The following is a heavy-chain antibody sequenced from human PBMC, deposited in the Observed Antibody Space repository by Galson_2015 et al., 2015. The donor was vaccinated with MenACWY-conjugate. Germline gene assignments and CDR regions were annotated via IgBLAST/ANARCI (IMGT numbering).Heavy chain of an antibody. D-gene: IGHD2-21*02. CDR3: ARGQRGLDFENSYSYLVDV. CDR2: IVPMFGST. CDR1: GGTFTTYA. V-gene: IGHV1-69*06. Sequence: SVKVSCKVSGGTFTTYALSWVRQAPGQGLEWMGGIVPMFGSTNFAQKFQARVRITADKSSDTAYMELSSLTSDDTAVYYCARGQRGLDFENSYSYLVDVWGQGTTVTVSS. J-gene: IGHJ6*02.